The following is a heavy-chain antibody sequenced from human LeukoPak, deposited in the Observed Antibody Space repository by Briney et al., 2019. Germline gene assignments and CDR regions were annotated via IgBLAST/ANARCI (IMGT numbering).Heavy chain of an antibody. J-gene: IGHJ4*02. V-gene: IGHV4-39*01. CDR1: GGSISSTNYY. CDR3: ASGLAVAGSPFHY. D-gene: IGHD6-19*01. CDR2: IYYSGST. Sequence: SETLSLTCTVSGGSISSTNYYWGWIRQPPGKGLEWIGSIYYSGSTYYNPSLKSRVTISVDTSKNQFSLKLSSVTAADTAVYYCASGLAVAGSPFHYWGQGTLVTVSS.